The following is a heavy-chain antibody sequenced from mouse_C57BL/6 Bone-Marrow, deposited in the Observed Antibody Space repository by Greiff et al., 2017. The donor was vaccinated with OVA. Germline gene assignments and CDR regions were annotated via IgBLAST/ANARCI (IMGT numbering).Heavy chain of an antibody. CDR1: GYTFTSYW. J-gene: IGHJ4*01. Sequence: QVQLQQPGAELVKPGASVKLSCKASGYTFTSYWMHWVKQRPGQGLEWIGMIHPNSGSTNYNEKFKSKATLTVDKSSSTAYMQLSSLTSEDSAVYYCARGYSGSFYYYAMDYWGQGTSVTVSS. D-gene: IGHD1-1*01. CDR3: ARGYSGSFYYYAMDY. CDR2: IHPNSGST. V-gene: IGHV1-64*01.